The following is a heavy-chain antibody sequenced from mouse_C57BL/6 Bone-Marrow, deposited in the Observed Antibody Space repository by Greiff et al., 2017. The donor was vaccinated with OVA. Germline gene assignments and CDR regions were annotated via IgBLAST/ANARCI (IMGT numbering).Heavy chain of an antibody. D-gene: IGHD3-1*01. CDR2: IYPRSGNT. V-gene: IGHV1-81*01. Sequence: VQLQQSGAELARPGASVKLSCKASGYTFTSYGISWVQQRTGQGLEWIGEIYPRSGNTYYNEKLTGKATMTADKYTSTAYMELRSLTSDDSAVDFFSRRADFDYWGQGTTLTVSS. J-gene: IGHJ2*01. CDR3: SRRADFDY. CDR1: GYTFTSYG.